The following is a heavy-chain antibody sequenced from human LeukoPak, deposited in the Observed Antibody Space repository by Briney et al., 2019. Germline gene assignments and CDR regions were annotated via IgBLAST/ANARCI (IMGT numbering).Heavy chain of an antibody. CDR3: ARDRTVTPLYYFDY. Sequence: PGGSLRLSCAASGFTFSSYSMNWVRQAPGKGLEWVSSISSSSSYIYYADSVKGRFTISRDNAKNSLYLQMNSLRAEDTAAYYCARDRTVTPLYYFDYWGQGTLVTVSS. V-gene: IGHV3-21*01. CDR2: ISSSSSYI. J-gene: IGHJ4*02. CDR1: GFTFSSYS. D-gene: IGHD4-17*01.